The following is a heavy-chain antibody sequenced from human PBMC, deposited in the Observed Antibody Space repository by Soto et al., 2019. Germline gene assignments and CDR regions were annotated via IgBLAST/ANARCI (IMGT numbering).Heavy chain of an antibody. Sequence: PSETQCLTSAVSGGSIRSGGYSWSWIKQTPGKGLEWIGYIYDSGSTYYNPSLKSRVTISVDRSKNQFSLNLNSVTAADTAVYYCARGALQWSTSWDFDYWGQGILVSVSS. CDR3: ARGALQWSTSWDFDY. J-gene: IGHJ4*02. CDR1: GGSIRSGGYS. CDR2: IYDSGST. V-gene: IGHV4-30-2*01. D-gene: IGHD4-4*01.